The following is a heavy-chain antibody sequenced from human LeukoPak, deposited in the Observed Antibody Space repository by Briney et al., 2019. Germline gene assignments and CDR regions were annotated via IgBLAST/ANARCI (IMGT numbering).Heavy chain of an antibody. V-gene: IGHV3-74*01. J-gene: IGHJ2*01. CDR2: IDGDGATT. CDR3: TRDSGADRRYFDL. D-gene: IGHD7-27*01. Sequence: GGSLRLSCAASGFTFNSYLMSWVRQAPGKGLVWVSRIDGDGATTSYEDSVKGRFTISRDNANNMVYLEMNGLRVEGTAVYYCTRDSGADRRYFDLWGRGTLVTVSS. CDR1: GFTFNSYL.